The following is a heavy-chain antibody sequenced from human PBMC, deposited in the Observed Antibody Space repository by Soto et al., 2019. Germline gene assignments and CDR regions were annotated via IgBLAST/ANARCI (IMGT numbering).Heavy chain of an antibody. CDR3: AQSEPCDGYGDCLDAFDI. CDR2: INHSGST. CDR1: GGSFSGYY. V-gene: IGHV4-34*01. J-gene: IGHJ3*02. D-gene: IGHD4-17*01. Sequence: QVQLQQWGAGLLKPSETLSLTCAVYGGSFSGYYWSWIRQPPGKGLEWIGEINHSGSTNYNPSLKSRVTIAVDTSKHQFSLKLSSVTAADTAVYYCAQSEPCDGYGDCLDAFDIWGQGTMVTVSS.